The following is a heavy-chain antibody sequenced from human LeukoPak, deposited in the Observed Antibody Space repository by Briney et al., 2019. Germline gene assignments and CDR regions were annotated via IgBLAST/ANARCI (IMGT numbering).Heavy chain of an antibody. V-gene: IGHV3-48*04. Sequence: GGSLRLSCEASGFTFSDYSMNWVRQAPGEGLEWLSYITSTSDTIYYADSVKGRFTISRDNAKNSLYLQMNSLRAEDTAVYYCARDPGSWGQGTLVTVSS. CDR2: ITSTSDTI. D-gene: IGHD2-15*01. J-gene: IGHJ4*02. CDR1: GFTFSDYS. CDR3: ARDPGS.